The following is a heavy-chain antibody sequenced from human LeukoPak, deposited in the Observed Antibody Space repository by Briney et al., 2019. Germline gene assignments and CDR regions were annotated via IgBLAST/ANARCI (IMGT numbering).Heavy chain of an antibody. CDR3: ARDGPWRYYGSGTPYGMDV. CDR1: GGSISSVGYY. Sequence: SETLSLTCTVSGGSISSVGYYWSWIRQHPGKGLEWIGYIYYSGSTYYNPSLKSRVTISVDTSKNQFSLKLSSVTAADTAVYYCARDGPWRYYGSGTPYGMDVWGQGTTVTVSS. V-gene: IGHV4-31*03. D-gene: IGHD3-10*01. CDR2: IYYSGST. J-gene: IGHJ6*02.